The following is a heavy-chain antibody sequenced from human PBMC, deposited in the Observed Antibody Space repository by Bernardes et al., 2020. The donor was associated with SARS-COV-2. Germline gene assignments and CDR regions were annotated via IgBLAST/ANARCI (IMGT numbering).Heavy chain of an antibody. V-gene: IGHV4-34*01. CDR1: GGSLSGYY. Sequence: SETLSLTRAVYGGSLSGYYWNWIRQPPGKGLEWIGEINYSGSTNYNPSLKSRVTISVDTSKNQFSLKLTSVTAADTAVYYCVRAVWGIWYFDLWGRGTLVTVSS. CDR2: INYSGST. CDR3: VRAVWGIWYFDL. D-gene: IGHD3-16*01. J-gene: IGHJ2*01.